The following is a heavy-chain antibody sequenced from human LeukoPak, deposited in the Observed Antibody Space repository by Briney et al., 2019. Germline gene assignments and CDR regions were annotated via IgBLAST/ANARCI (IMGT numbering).Heavy chain of an antibody. CDR2: ISAYNGNT. Sequence: SVNVSCTASGYTFTSYGISWVRQAPGQGLEWMGWISAYNGNTNYAQKLQGRVTMTTDTSTSTVYMELRSLRSDDTAVYYCARDGMVRGVIVYWGQGTLVTVSS. CDR1: GYTFTSYG. CDR3: ARDGMVRGVIVY. V-gene: IGHV1-18*01. D-gene: IGHD3-10*01. J-gene: IGHJ4*02.